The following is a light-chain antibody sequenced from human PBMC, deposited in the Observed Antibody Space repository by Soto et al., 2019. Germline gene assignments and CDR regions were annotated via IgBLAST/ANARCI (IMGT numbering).Light chain of an antibody. CDR1: QGISNY. CDR2: AAS. J-gene: IGKJ4*01. Sequence: DIQMTQSPSSLSASVGDRVTITCRASQGISNYLAWYQQKPGKVPVLLIYAASTLPSGVPSRFSGSGSGTDFTLAISRLQPEDVATYYCQKYNHAPTFSGGTKVEIK. CDR3: QKYNHAPT. V-gene: IGKV1-27*01.